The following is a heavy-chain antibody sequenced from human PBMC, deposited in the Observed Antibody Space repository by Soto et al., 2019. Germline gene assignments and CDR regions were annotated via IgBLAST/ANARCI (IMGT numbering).Heavy chain of an antibody. V-gene: IGHV1-18*01. CDR3: AREGEMPYYYYGLDV. CDR2: ISGYNGHT. D-gene: IGHD3-16*01. CDR1: GYTFTTYG. Sequence: APVKVSCKASGYTFTTYGISWVRQAPGQGLEWMGWISGYNGHTKYAQKFQGRVTMTTDTSTSTVYMDLRSLRSDDTAVYYCAREGEMPYYYYGLDVCGEGTTDTVSS. J-gene: IGHJ6*04.